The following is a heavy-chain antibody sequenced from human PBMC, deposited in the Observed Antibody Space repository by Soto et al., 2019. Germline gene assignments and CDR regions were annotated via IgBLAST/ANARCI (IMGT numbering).Heavy chain of an antibody. Sequence: PSETLSLTCTVSGGSISSYYWSWIRQPPGKGLEWIGYIYYSGSTNYNPSLKSRVTISVDTSKNQFSLKLSSVTAADTAVYYCVTREAATDWSYYYYYMDVWGKGTTVTVSS. CDR1: GGSISSYY. CDR2: IYYSGST. J-gene: IGHJ6*03. D-gene: IGHD2-15*01. CDR3: VTREAATDWSYYYYYMDV. V-gene: IGHV4-59*08.